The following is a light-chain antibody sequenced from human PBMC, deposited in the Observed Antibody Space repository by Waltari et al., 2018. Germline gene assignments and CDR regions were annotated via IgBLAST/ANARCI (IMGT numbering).Light chain of an antibody. V-gene: IGKV3-20*01. J-gene: IGKJ1*01. CDR2: GAS. CDR3: QHYLRLPVT. Sequence: EIVLTQSPGTLSLSLGERATVSCRTSQSVSRALAWYQQKPGQAPILLIYGASTGATGSPDRFSGSGSGTDFSLTISRLEPDDFAVYYCQHYLRLPVTFGQGTTVEI. CDR1: QSVSRA.